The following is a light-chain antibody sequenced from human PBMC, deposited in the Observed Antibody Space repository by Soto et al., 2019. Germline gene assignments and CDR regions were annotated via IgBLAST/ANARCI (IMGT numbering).Light chain of an antibody. CDR3: QSYDSSLSSYV. CDR2: GNS. J-gene: IGLJ1*01. CDR1: SSNIGAGYD. V-gene: IGLV1-40*01. Sequence: QSVLTQPPSVSGAPGQRVTISCTGSSSNIGAGYDVNWYQQLPGTAPKFLIFGNSNRPSGVPDRFSGSKSGTSASLAITGLQAEDEADYYCQSYDSSLSSYVFGTGTKLTV.